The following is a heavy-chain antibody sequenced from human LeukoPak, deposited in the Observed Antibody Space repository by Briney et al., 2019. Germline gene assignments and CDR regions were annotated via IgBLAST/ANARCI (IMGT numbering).Heavy chain of an antibody. CDR3: ARSSLVVVVAATPRFDY. D-gene: IGHD2-15*01. Sequence: SETLSLTCAVYGGSFSGYYWSWIRQPPGKGLEWIGEINHSGSTNYNPPLKSRVTISVDTSKNQFSLKLSSVTAADTAVYYCARSSLVVVVAATPRFDYWGQGTLVTVSS. CDR1: GGSFSGYY. CDR2: INHSGST. V-gene: IGHV4-34*01. J-gene: IGHJ4*02.